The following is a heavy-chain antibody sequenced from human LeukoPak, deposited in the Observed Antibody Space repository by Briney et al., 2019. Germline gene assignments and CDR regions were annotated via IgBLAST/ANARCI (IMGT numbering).Heavy chain of an antibody. CDR2: IYHSGST. J-gene: IGHJ4*02. V-gene: IGHV4-59*01. D-gene: IGHD5-12*01. Sequence: SETLSLTCTVSGGSISTYYWSWIRQPPGKGLEWIGYIYHSGSTNYNPSLKSRVTISVDTSKNQFSLKLSSVTAADTAVYYCASGGGYASPIGYWGQGALVTVSS. CDR1: GGSISTYY. CDR3: ASGGGYASPIGY.